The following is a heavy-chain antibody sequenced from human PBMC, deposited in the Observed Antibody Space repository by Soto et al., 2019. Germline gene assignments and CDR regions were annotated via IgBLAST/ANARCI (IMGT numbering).Heavy chain of an antibody. D-gene: IGHD3-22*01. V-gene: IGHV1-18*01. Sequence: GASVKVSCKASGYTFTSYAMHWVRQAPGQGLEWMGWISPYNGNTNYAQMLQGRVTMTTDTSTSTAYMELRSLRSDDTAVYYCARSGSNGYYLDYWGQGTLVTVSS. CDR2: ISPYNGNT. CDR1: GYTFTSYA. J-gene: IGHJ4*02. CDR3: ARSGSNGYYLDY.